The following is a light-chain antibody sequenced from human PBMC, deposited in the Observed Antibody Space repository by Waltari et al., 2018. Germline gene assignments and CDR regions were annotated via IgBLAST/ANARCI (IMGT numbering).Light chain of an antibody. CDR2: KAS. J-gene: IGKJ4*01. Sequence: DIQMTQSPSSLSASVGDRVTITCRASENVNSYLNWYQQKPGKAPKLLIYKASTLQSGVPSRFSGSGSGTDYTFTISSLKSEDVATYYCQRAYGIPLTFGGGTKVEIK. CDR3: QRAYGIPLT. V-gene: IGKV1-39*02. CDR1: ENVNSY.